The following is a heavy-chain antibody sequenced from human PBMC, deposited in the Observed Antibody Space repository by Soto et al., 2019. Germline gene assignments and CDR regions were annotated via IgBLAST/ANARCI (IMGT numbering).Heavy chain of an antibody. D-gene: IGHD2-2*02. CDR3: ANYCSSTSCYRFDY. Sequence: GGSLRLSCAASGFTFSSYAMSWVRQAPGKGLEWVSAISGSGGSTYYADSVKGRFTISRDNSKNTLYLQMNSLRAEDTAVYYCANYCSSTSCYRFDYWGQGTLVTVSS. J-gene: IGHJ4*02. V-gene: IGHV3-23*01. CDR2: ISGSGGST. CDR1: GFTFSSYA.